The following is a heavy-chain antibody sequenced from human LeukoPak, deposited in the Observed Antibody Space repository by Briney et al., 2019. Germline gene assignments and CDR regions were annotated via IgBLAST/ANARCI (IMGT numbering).Heavy chain of an antibody. CDR2: ISYDGSNE. J-gene: IGHJ6*04. CDR1: GFTFNTYA. D-gene: IGHD4-23*01. V-gene: IGHV3-30*04. CDR3: ARDASYHGNSYDV. Sequence: GGSLRLSCAASGFTFNTYAMHWVRQAPGRGREWVAVISYDGSNEYYADSVRGRFTISRDNSKNTLYLQMDSLRAEDTAVYYCARDASYHGNSYDVWGSGTTVTVSS.